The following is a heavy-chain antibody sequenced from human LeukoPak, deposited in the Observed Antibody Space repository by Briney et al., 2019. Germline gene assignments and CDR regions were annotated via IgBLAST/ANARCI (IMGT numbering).Heavy chain of an antibody. CDR2: IYYSGST. CDR3: ATAHRGPSYSSSPAQYDHDAFDI. Sequence: SETLSLTCTVSGGSISSGDYYWSWIRQPPGKGLEWIGYIYYSGSTYYNPSLKSRVTISVDRSKNQFSLKLSSVTAADTAVYYCATAHRGPSYSSSPAQYDHDAFDIWGQGTMVTVSS. CDR1: GGSISSGDYY. D-gene: IGHD6-6*01. J-gene: IGHJ3*02. V-gene: IGHV4-30-4*01.